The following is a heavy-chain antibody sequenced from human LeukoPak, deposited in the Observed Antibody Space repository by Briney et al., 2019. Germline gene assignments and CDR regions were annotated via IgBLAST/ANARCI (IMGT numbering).Heavy chain of an antibody. CDR2: ISAYNGNT. V-gene: IGHV1-18*01. Sequence: ASVKVSCKASGYTFTSYGIIWVRQAPGQGLEWMGWISAYNGNTNYAQKLQGRVTMTTDTSTSTAYMELRSLRSDDTAVYYCARDPPMVRGVIIRYAFDIWGPGTMVTVSS. CDR1: GYTFTSYG. D-gene: IGHD3-10*01. J-gene: IGHJ3*02. CDR3: ARDPPMVRGVIIRYAFDI.